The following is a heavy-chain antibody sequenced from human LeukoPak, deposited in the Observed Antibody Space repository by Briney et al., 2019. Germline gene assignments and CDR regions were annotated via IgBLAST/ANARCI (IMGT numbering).Heavy chain of an antibody. D-gene: IGHD6-19*01. CDR3: ARDRAAVAGTIYYYYMDV. CDR1: GYTFTSYG. CDR2: ISAYNGNT. Sequence: GASVKVSCKASGYTFTSYGISWVRQAPGQGLEWMGWISAYNGNTNYAQKLQGRVTITADKSTSTAYMELSSLRSEDTAVYYCARDRAAVAGTIYYYYMDVWGKGTTVTVSS. J-gene: IGHJ6*03. V-gene: IGHV1-18*01.